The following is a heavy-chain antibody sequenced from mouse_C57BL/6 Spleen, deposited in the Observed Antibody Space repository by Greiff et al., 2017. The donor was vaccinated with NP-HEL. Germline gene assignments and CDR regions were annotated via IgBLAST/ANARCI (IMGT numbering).Heavy chain of an antibody. J-gene: IGHJ3*01. D-gene: IGHD1-1*01. CDR1: GYTFTSYW. CDR3: ARREKAHCYGSSYGFAY. CDR2: IDPSDSYT. V-gene: IGHV1-69*01. Sequence: QVQLQQPGAELVMPGASVKLSCKASGYTFTSYWMHWVKQRPGQGLEWIGEIDPSDSYTNYNQKFKGKSTLTVDKSSSTAYMQLSSLTSEDSAVYYCARREKAHCYGSSYGFAYWGQGTLVTVSA.